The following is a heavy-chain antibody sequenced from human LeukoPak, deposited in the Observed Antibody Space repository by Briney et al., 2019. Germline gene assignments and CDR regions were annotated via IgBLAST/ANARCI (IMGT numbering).Heavy chain of an antibody. V-gene: IGHV3-48*01. CDR1: GFTFSRYS. CDR2: ISSSSSNSPI. J-gene: IGHJ4*02. Sequence: GGSLRLSCVASGFTFSRYSMNWVRQAPGKGLEWLSYISSSSSNSPIYYADSGKGRFTISRDNAKNSLYLQMNSLRAKDTAVYYCARKYDSSGYWVDYWGQGTLVIVSS. CDR3: ARKYDSSGYWVDY. D-gene: IGHD3-22*01.